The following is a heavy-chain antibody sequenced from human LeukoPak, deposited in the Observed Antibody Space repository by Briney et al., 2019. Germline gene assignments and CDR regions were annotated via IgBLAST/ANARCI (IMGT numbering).Heavy chain of an antibody. CDR1: GGSISSSDYS. D-gene: IGHD6-13*01. Sequence: ASETLSLTCTVSGGSISSSDYSWAWIRQTPEKGLEWIGTMFHGGSTYYDPSLKSRVTISVDTSKNQLSLRLRSVTAADTAVYYCARDASRIAVAGYWYFDLWRRGTLVTVSS. J-gene: IGHJ2*01. V-gene: IGHV4-39*07. CDR3: ARDASRIAVAGYWYFDL. CDR2: MFHGGST.